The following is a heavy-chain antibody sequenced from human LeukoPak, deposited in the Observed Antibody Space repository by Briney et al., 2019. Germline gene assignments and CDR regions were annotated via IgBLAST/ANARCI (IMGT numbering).Heavy chain of an antibody. CDR1: GFTFSSYA. J-gene: IGHJ4*02. V-gene: IGHV3-23*01. CDR2: ISGSGGST. CDR3: AKGGTAGTTTWFDY. Sequence: GGSLRLSCAASGFTFSSYAMSWVRQAPGKGLEWVSAISGSGGSTYYADSVEGRFTISRDSSKNTLYLQMNSLRAEDTAVYYCAKGGTAGTTTWFDYWGQGTLVTVSS. D-gene: IGHD6-13*01.